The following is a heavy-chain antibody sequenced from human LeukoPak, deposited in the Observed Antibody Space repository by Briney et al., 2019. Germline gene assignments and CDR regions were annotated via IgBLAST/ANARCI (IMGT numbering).Heavy chain of an antibody. J-gene: IGHJ5*02. Sequence: SQTLSLTCAISGDSVSSNSVTWNWIRQSPSRGLEWLGRTYYGSTWYNDYAVSVRGRITVNPDTSKNQFSLHLNSVTPVDTAVYYCARRLTQYDCFDPWGQGILVTVSS. CDR2: TYYGSTWYN. V-gene: IGHV6-1*01. D-gene: IGHD2-2*01. CDR3: ARRLTQYDCFDP. CDR1: GDSVSSNSVT.